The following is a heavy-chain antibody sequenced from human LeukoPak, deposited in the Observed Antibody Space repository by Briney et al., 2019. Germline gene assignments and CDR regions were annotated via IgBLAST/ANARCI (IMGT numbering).Heavy chain of an antibody. CDR3: ARAGYGSGSYRY. D-gene: IGHD3-10*01. J-gene: IGHJ4*02. V-gene: IGHV3-7*05. CDR1: GFTFSSYW. CDR2: ISQDGSEK. Sequence: GGSLRLSSAASGFTFSSYWMSWVRQAPGKGLEWVANISQDGSEKYYVDSVKGRFTISRDSAKNSLYLQMNSLRAEDTAVYYCARAGYGSGSYRYWGQGTLVTVSS.